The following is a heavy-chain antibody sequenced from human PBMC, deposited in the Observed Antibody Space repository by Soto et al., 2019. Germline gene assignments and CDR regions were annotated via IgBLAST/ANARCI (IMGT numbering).Heavy chain of an antibody. Sequence: SVKVSCNASGYTFTAHHIHRVRHALGQGLESMGSMNPDSANTGYAQKFQGRVTMTMDTSISTAYMELNSLRSEYTAVYYCVRGRLRYCSTTTCYAFQRWGQGTLVTVSS. CDR3: VRGRLRYCSTTTCYAFQR. D-gene: IGHD2-2*01. V-gene: IGHV1-8*02. CDR1: GYTFTAHH. J-gene: IGHJ1*01. CDR2: MNPDSANT.